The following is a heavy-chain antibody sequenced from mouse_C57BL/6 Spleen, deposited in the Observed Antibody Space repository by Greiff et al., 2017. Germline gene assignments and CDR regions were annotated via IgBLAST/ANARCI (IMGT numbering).Heavy chain of an antibody. Sequence: EVQVVESGGGLVKPGGSLKLSCAASGYTFSDYGMHWVRQAPEKGLEWVAYISSGSSTIYYADTVMGRFTISRDNAKTTLFLQMTSLRSEDTAMYYCAKQTARFYAMDYWGQGTSVTVSS. CDR1: GYTFSDYG. V-gene: IGHV5-17*01. CDR3: AKQTARFYAMDY. J-gene: IGHJ4*01. CDR2: ISSGSSTI. D-gene: IGHD3-2*01.